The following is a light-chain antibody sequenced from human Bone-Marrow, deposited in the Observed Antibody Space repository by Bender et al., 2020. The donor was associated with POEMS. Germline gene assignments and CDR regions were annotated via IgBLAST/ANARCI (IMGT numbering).Light chain of an antibody. Sequence: QSVLTQPPSASGTPGQRVTISCSGSNFNIGRKSVYWYQYVPGMAPTLLIYNNNQRPSGVPDRFAGSKSGTSASLAISGLRSEDEAEYYCGFWDDGRLWVFGAGTKLTVL. CDR1: NFNIGRKS. V-gene: IGLV1-47*02. CDR3: GFWDDGRLWV. CDR2: NNN. J-gene: IGLJ3*02.